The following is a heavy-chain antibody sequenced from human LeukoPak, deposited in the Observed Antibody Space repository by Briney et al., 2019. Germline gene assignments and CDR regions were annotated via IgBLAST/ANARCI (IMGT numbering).Heavy chain of an antibody. J-gene: IGHJ4*02. V-gene: IGHV1-2*02. D-gene: IGHD3-3*01. CDR1: GYTFTGYY. CDR3: ARDLRGTIFGVVPDY. Sequence: GASVKVSCKASGYTFTGYYIHWVRQAPGQGLEWMGWINPNNDYTYYAQKLQGRVTMTRDTSISTAYMELSRLRSDDTAVYYCARDLRGTIFGVVPDYWGQGTLVTVSS. CDR2: INPNNDYT.